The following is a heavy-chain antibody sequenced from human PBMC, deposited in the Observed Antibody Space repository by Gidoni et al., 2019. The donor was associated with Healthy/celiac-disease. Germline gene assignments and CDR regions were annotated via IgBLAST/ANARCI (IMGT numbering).Heavy chain of an antibody. CDR1: GYTFTSYD. V-gene: IGHV1-8*01. J-gene: IGHJ6*02. CDR3: ASSRGLTMGGYYYYGMDV. Sequence: QVQLVQSGAEVKKPGASVKVSCKASGYTFTSYDINWVRQATGQGLEWMGWMNPNSGNTGYAQKFQGRVTMTRNTSISTAYMELSSLRSEDTAVYYCASSRGLTMGGYYYYGMDVWGQGTTVTVSS. D-gene: IGHD2-8*01. CDR2: MNPNSGNT.